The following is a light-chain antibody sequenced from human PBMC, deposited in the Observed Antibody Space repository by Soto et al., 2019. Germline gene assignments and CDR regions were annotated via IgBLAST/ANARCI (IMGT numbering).Light chain of an antibody. CDR3: QQANSFPRT. J-gene: IGKJ1*01. CDR1: QGISSY. CDR2: AAS. Sequence: AIRITQSPSSLSASTGDRVTITCRASQGISSYLAWYQQKTGKAPKLLIYAASTLQSGVPSRFRGSGSGTDFTLTISSLQPEDFETYYCQQANSFPRTFGQGTKVDIK. V-gene: IGKV1-8*01.